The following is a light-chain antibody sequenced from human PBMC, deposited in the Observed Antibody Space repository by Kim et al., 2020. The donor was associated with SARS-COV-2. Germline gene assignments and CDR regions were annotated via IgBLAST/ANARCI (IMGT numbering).Light chain of an antibody. CDR1: DIGTKS. CDR3: QVWETRSDHYV. CDR2: SDD. Sequence: SYELTQPPSVSVAPGKTATITCGGNDIGTKSVHWYQQKPGQAPVLVIYSDDDRPSGSPERFSGYASGNTATLTISRVEAGDEADFYCQVWETRSDHYVFG. J-gene: IGLJ1*01. V-gene: IGLV3-21*01.